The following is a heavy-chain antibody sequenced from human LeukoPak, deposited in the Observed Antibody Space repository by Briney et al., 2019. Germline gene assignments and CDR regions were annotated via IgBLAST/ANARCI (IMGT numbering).Heavy chain of an antibody. CDR3: ARLPDVSGWPFDY. D-gene: IGHD6-19*01. Sequence: SETLSLTCTASAGSISRDFWSWIRQPPGKGLEWIGYIRYSGRTEYSPSLKSRVTISIQTSTNQFSLKFTSVTAADTAIYYCARLPDVSGWPFDYWGQGILVTVSS. V-gene: IGHV4-59*01. J-gene: IGHJ4*02. CDR1: AGSISRDF. CDR2: IRYSGRT.